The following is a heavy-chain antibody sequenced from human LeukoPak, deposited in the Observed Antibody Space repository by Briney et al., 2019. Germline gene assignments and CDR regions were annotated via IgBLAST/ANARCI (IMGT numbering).Heavy chain of an antibody. CDR3: ARLYGGNSVGDY. Sequence: SETLSLTCTVSGGSISSYYWSWIRQPPGKGLEWIGYIYYSGSTNYNPSLKSRVTISVDTSKNQFSLKLSSVTAADTAVYYCARLYGGNSVGDYWGQGTLVTVSS. CDR1: GGSISSYY. CDR2: IYYSGST. J-gene: IGHJ4*01. D-gene: IGHD4-23*01. V-gene: IGHV4-59*08.